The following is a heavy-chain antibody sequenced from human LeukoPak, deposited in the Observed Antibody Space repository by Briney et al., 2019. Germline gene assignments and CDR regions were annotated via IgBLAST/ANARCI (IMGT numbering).Heavy chain of an antibody. J-gene: IGHJ4*02. CDR2: VYYTGST. CDR1: GGSISSYY. CDR3: ARRGLRYGDYYFDY. D-gene: IGHD4-17*01. Sequence: SETLSLTCTVSGGSISSYYWSWVRQPPGKGLEWIGYVYYTGSTNYNPSLKSRVTISVDSSKNQFSLKLSSLTAADTAVYFCARRGLRYGDYYFDYWGQGALVTVSS. V-gene: IGHV4-59*12.